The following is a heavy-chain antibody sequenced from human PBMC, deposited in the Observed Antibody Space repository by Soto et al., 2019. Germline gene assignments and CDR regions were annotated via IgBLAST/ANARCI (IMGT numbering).Heavy chain of an antibody. CDR1: GFTFSSYS. CDR3: ARTLPPGNSWYSAAPLYY. Sequence: GGCLRLSCAASGFTFSSYSINWVRQAPGKGLEWVSSISSSSNYIYYADSVKGRFTISRDNAKNSLYLQMNSLRAEDTAVYYCARTLPPGNSWYSAAPLYYQGQETLVAVSS. V-gene: IGHV3-21*01. D-gene: IGHD6-13*01. J-gene: IGHJ4*02. CDR2: ISSSSNYI.